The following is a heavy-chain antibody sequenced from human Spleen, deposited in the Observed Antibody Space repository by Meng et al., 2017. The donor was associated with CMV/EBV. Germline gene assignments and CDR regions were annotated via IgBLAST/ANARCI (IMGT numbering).Heavy chain of an antibody. Sequence: GESLKISCAASGFTFSSYEMNWVRQAPGKGLEWVSYISSSGSTIYYAASAKGRFTISRDNAKNSLYLQMDSLRADDTAVYYCATDVEPGTIGLLFWGQGTLVTVSS. CDR2: ISSSGSTI. V-gene: IGHV3-48*03. CDR3: ATDVEPGTIGLLF. D-gene: IGHD2-2*02. J-gene: IGHJ4*02. CDR1: GFTFSSYE.